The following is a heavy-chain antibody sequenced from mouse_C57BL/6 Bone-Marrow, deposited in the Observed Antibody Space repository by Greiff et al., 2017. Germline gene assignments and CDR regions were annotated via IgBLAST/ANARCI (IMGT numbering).Heavy chain of an antibody. Sequence: QVQLQQSGAELARPGASVKLSCKASGYTFTSYGISWVKQRPGQGLEWIGEIYPRSGNTYYNEKFKGKATLTADKSSSTAYMELRSLTSEDSAVYFGARCTTVVEVRFAYWGQGTLVTVSA. V-gene: IGHV1-81*01. CDR2: IYPRSGNT. J-gene: IGHJ3*01. D-gene: IGHD1-1*01. CDR3: ARCTTVVEVRFAY. CDR1: GYTFTSYG.